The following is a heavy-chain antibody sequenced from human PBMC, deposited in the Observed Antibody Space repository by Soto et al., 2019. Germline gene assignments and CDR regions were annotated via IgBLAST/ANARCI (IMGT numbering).Heavy chain of an antibody. CDR3: ARGRPRPSSHFDY. J-gene: IGHJ4*02. CDR2: IYYSGST. Sequence: SETLSLTCTVSGGSISSGGYYWSWIRQHPGKGLEWIGYIYYSGSTYYNPSLKSRVTISVDTSKIQFSLKLSSVTAADTAVYYCARGRPRPSSHFDYWGQGTLVTVSS. V-gene: IGHV4-31*03. CDR1: GGSISSGGYY.